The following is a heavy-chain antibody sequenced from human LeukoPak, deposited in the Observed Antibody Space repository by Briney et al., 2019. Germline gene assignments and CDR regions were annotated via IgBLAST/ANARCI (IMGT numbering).Heavy chain of an antibody. J-gene: IGHJ4*02. CDR2: IRSEAYGGTT. Sequence: PGGSLRLSCTTSGFTFGEYAMGWFRQAPGKGLDLVGFIRSEAYGGTTEYAASVKGRFTISRDDSESLAYLQMTSLKIEDTAVYYCTKGWGDYWGRGTLVTVSS. D-gene: IGHD6-19*01. V-gene: IGHV3-49*03. CDR1: GFTFGEYA. CDR3: TKGWGDY.